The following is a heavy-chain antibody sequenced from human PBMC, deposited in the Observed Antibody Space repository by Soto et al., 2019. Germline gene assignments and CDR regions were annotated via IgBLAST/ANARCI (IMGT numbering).Heavy chain of an antibody. Sequence: GGSLRLSCAASGFIVSNNQMNWVRQPPGKGLEWVSVIYSGGSTYYADSVKDRFTISRDNSNNTLYLQMNSLRAEDTAVYYCARVVSGFDPWGQGTLVTVSS. CDR1: GFIVSNNQ. CDR2: IYSGGST. CDR3: ARVVSGFDP. D-gene: IGHD1-26*01. V-gene: IGHV3-66*01. J-gene: IGHJ5*02.